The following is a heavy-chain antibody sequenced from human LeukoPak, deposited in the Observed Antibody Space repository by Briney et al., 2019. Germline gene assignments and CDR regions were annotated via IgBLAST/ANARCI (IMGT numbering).Heavy chain of an antibody. D-gene: IGHD6-13*01. CDR1: GGSISSYY. CDR3: ARGSGSSWYFLDYYYYYYMDV. Sequence: SETLSLTCTVSGGSISSYYWSWIRQPPGKGLEWIGYIYYSGSTNYNPSLKSRVTISVDTSKNQFSPKLSSVTAADTAVYYCARGSGSSWYFLDYYYYYYMDVWGKGTTVTVSS. V-gene: IGHV4-59*01. J-gene: IGHJ6*03. CDR2: IYYSGST.